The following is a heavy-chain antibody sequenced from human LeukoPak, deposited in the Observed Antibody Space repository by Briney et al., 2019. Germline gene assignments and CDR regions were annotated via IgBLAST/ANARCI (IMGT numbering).Heavy chain of an antibody. CDR3: ARELGSRPYFDY. CDR1: GFTFSSYA. Sequence: GGPLRLSCAASGFTFSSYAMSWVRQAPGKGLEWVSAISGSGGSTYYADSVKGRFTISRDNSKNTLYLQMNSLRAEDTAVYYCARELGSRPYFDYWGQGTLVTVSS. D-gene: IGHD1-26*01. V-gene: IGHV3-23*01. J-gene: IGHJ4*02. CDR2: ISGSGGST.